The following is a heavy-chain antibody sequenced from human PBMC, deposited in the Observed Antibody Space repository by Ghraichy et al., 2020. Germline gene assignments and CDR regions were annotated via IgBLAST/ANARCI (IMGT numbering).Heavy chain of an antibody. CDR1: GGSISSYY. Sequence: SETLSLTCTVSGGSISSYYWSWIRQSPGKGLEWIGYIYYSGSTNYNPSLKSRVTISVDTSKNQFSLKLSSVTAADTAVYYCARRVGSSWYGGYYYYGMDVWGQGTTVTVSS. CDR3: ARRVGSSWYGGYYYYGMDV. CDR2: IYYSGST. V-gene: IGHV4-59*08. D-gene: IGHD6-13*01. J-gene: IGHJ6*02.